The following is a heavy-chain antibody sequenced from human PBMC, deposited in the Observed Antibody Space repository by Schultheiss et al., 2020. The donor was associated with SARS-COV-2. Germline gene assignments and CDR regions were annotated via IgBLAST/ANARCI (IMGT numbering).Heavy chain of an antibody. Sequence: GGSLRLSCTASGFTFGDYAMSWFRQAPGKGLEWVGFIRSKAYGGTTEYAASVKGRFTISRDDSKSIAYLQMNSLKTEDTAVYYCATVPDSNSGWSGDSWGQGTLVTVSS. V-gene: IGHV3-49*03. D-gene: IGHD3-22*01. CDR1: GFTFGDYA. CDR3: ATVPDSNSGWSGDS. CDR2: IRSKAYGGTT. J-gene: IGHJ4*02.